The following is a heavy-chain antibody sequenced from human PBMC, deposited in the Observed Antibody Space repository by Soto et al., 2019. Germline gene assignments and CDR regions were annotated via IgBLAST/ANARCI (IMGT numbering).Heavy chain of an antibody. CDR1: GFTFSSYG. CDR3: ARGPRFFDLIGGMDV. D-gene: IGHD3-9*01. Sequence: PGGSLRLSCAASGFTFSSYGMNWVRQAPGKGLEWVSYISSSGNIVYYADSVKGRFTISRDNAKSSLYLQMNSLGAEDTAVYFCARGPRFFDLIGGMDVWGQGTTVTVSS. CDR2: ISSSGNIV. V-gene: IGHV3-48*03. J-gene: IGHJ6*02.